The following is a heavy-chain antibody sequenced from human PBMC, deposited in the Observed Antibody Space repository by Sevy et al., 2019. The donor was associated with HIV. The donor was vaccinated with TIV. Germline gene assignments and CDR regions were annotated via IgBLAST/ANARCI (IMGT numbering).Heavy chain of an antibody. CDR2: INPSSRST. CDR1: GYTFTSYY. Sequence: ASVKVSCKASGYTFTSYYMHWVRQAPGQGLERMGIINPSSRSTSYAQKFQGRVTMTRDISTSTVYMELSSLRSEDTAVYYCARDSHNYDILTGYYPFDYWGQGTLVSVSS. D-gene: IGHD3-9*01. CDR3: ARDSHNYDILTGYYPFDY. V-gene: IGHV1-46*01. J-gene: IGHJ4*02.